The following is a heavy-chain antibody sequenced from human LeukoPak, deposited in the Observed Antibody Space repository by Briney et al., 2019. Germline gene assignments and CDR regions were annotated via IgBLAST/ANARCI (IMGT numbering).Heavy chain of an antibody. CDR1: GFTFGDYA. V-gene: IGHV3-49*04. D-gene: IGHD3-10*01. Sequence: PGGSLRLSCTASGFTFGDYAMSWVRQAPGKGLEWVGFIRSKAYGGTTEYAASVKGRFTISRDDSKSIAYLQMNSLKTEDTAVYYCTRDGFAAGESGSYYNVNWFDPWGQGTLVTVSS. J-gene: IGHJ5*02. CDR2: IRSKAYGGTT. CDR3: TRDGFAAGESGSYYNVNWFDP.